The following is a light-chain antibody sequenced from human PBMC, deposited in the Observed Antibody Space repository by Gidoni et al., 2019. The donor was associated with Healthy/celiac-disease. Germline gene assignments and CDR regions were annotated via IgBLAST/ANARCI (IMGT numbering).Light chain of an antibody. Sequence: DIQMTQSPSSLSASVGDRVTITCQASQDIINYLNWYQQKPGKAPKLLIYDASNLETGVPSRFSGSGSGTDFTFTISSLQPEDIATYYCQQYDNLLTFGPGTKVDIK. CDR1: QDIINY. CDR2: DAS. CDR3: QQYDNLLT. J-gene: IGKJ3*01. V-gene: IGKV1-33*01.